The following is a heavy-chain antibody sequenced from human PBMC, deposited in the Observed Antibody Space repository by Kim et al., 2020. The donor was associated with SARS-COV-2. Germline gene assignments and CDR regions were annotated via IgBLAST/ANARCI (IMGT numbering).Heavy chain of an antibody. CDR1: GFTFSSYG. V-gene: IGHV3-30*18. CDR2: ISYDGSNK. J-gene: IGHJ4*02. CDR3: AKDRSSGVAGYFDY. D-gene: IGHD6-19*01. Sequence: GGSLRLSCAASGFTFSSYGMHWVRQAPGKGLEWVAVISYDGSNKYYADSVKGRFTISRDNSKNTLYLQMNSLRAEDTAVYYCAKDRSSGVAGYFDYWGQGTLVTVSS.